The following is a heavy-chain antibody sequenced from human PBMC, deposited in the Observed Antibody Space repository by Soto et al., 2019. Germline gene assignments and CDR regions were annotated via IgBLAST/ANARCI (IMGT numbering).Heavy chain of an antibody. J-gene: IGHJ6*03. CDR3: ARDPGYCSGGVCYRYMDV. CDR1: GLIVNNNY. CDR2: IQSGNSA. D-gene: IGHD2-8*02. Sequence: EMQLVESGGGLVNPGGSLRLSCAASGLIVNNNYMNWVRQAPGKGLEWVSGIQSGNSASYADFVMGRFTITRPTSKNMVYLQMNSLRAEDTGIYYCARDPGYCSGGVCYRYMDVWGKGTTVTVSS. V-gene: IGHV3-53*04.